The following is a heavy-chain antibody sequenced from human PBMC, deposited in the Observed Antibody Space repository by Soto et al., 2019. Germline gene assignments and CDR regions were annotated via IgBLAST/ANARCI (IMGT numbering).Heavy chain of an antibody. V-gene: IGHV3-66*01. Sequence: PGGSLRLSCAASGFTVSSKYMSWVRQAPGKGLEWVSLIQSGGPTYYADSVKGRFTISRDTSENTVHLQMDRLRAEDKAVYYCASDDVLCECGSYYGVLLYVRGKRTTVTVSS. CDR1: GFTVSSKY. CDR3: ASDDVLCECGSYYGVLLYV. CDR2: IQSGGPT. D-gene: IGHD1-26*01. J-gene: IGHJ6*04.